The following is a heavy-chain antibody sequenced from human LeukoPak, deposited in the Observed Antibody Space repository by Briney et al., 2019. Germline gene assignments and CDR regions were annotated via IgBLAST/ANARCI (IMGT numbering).Heavy chain of an antibody. Sequence: GGSLRLSCAASGFTFSSYAMSWVRQAPGKGLEWVSAISGSGGSTYYADSVKGRFTISRDNAKNSLYLQMNSLRAEDTAVYYCARSSDSSSLQYFQHWGQGTLVTVSS. CDR2: ISGSGGST. V-gene: IGHV3-23*01. D-gene: IGHD6-6*01. J-gene: IGHJ1*01. CDR1: GFTFSSYA. CDR3: ARSSDSSSLQYFQH.